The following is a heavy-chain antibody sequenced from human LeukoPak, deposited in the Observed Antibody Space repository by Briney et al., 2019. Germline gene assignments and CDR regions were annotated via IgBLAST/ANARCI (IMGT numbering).Heavy chain of an antibody. D-gene: IGHD3-3*01. CDR3: ARGVYDFWSGPMPRYYYMDV. Sequence: GGSLRLSCAASGFTFSSYSMNWVRQAPGKGLEWVSYISTGSSIIYHADSVKGRFTISRDNAKNSLYLQMNSLRAEDTAVYYCARGVYDFWSGPMPRYYYMDVWGKGTTVTVSS. V-gene: IGHV3-48*01. CDR1: GFTFSSYS. J-gene: IGHJ6*03. CDR2: ISTGSSII.